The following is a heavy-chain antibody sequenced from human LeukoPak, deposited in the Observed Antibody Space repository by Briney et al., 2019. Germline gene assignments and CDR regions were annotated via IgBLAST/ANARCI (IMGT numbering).Heavy chain of an antibody. V-gene: IGHV3-30-3*01. Sequence: GGSLRLSCAASGFTFSSNAMNWVRQAPGRGLEWVAIISYDGIYKFYADSVKGRFTISRDNSKNTLYLQMNSLRAEDTAIYFCANKHPPLAGLRGPLDYWGQGTLVTVSS. CDR1: GFTFSSNA. D-gene: IGHD6-19*01. CDR2: ISYDGIYK. CDR3: ANKHPPLAGLRGPLDY. J-gene: IGHJ4*02.